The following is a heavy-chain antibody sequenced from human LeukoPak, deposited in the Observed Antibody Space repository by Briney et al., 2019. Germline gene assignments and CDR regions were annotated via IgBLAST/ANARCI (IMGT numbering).Heavy chain of an antibody. CDR2: INSDGSTT. Sequence: PGGSQRLSCAASGFTFSNYWMHWVRQAPGRGLVWVSRINSDGSTTNYADSVKGRFTISRDNAKNTLFLQMNSLRAEDTAVYYCARSFASFDFWGQGTMVTVSS. V-gene: IGHV3-74*01. J-gene: IGHJ3*01. CDR1: GFTFSNYW. CDR3: ARSFASFDF.